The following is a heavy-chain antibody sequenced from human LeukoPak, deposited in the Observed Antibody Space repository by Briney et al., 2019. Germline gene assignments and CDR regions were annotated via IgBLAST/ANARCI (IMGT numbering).Heavy chain of an antibody. J-gene: IGHJ4*02. CDR3: AKVTYGDYGVDY. CDR1: GFTFNTYT. V-gene: IGHV3-48*01. D-gene: IGHD4-17*01. Sequence: GGSLRLSCAASGFTFNTYTMNWVRQAPGKGLEWVSYISGSSGIIDYADSVRGRFTISRDNSKNTLYLQMNSLRAEDTAVYYCAKVTYGDYGVDYWGQGALVTVSS. CDR2: ISGSSGII.